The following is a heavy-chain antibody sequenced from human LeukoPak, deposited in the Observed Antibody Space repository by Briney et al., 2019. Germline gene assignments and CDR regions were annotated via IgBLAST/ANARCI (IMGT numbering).Heavy chain of an antibody. CDR1: GFTFSNYA. V-gene: IGHV3-23*01. CDR2: VSSSGEST. CDR3: AKDTHFDY. Sequence: PGGSLRLSCAASGFTFSNYAISWVRQAPGKGLEWVSIVSSSGESTYYADSVKGRFSISRDNSKNTLYLQMNSLRAEDTAVYYCAKDTHFDYWGQGILVTVSS. J-gene: IGHJ4*02.